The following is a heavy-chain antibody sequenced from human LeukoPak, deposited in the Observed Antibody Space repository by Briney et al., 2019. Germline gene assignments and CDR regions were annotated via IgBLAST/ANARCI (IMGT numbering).Heavy chain of an antibody. J-gene: IGHJ4*02. Sequence: GGSLRLSCAASGFTFSSYAMSWVRLAPRKRLEWVLAISSSGGSTSYADSVKGRFTISRDNSKNTLYLQMSSLRAEDTAVYYCAKVRSATEDARWLVPSFDYWGQGTLVTVSS. CDR1: GFTFSSYA. CDR3: AKVRSATEDARWLVPSFDY. D-gene: IGHD6-19*01. CDR2: ISSSGGST. V-gene: IGHV3-23*01.